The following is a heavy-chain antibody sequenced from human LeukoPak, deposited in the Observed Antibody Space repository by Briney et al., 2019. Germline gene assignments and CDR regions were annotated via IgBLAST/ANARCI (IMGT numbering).Heavy chain of an antibody. CDR1: GYTLTSYY. D-gene: IGHD5-24*01. V-gene: IGHV1-46*01. CDR2: INPSGETT. J-gene: IGHJ6*02. Sequence: ASVKVSCKASGYTLTSYYLHWVRQAPGQGLEWMAIINPSGETTSHAQKFQGRVTMTRDTSASTVYMELSSLRSEDTAVYYCASVYKNGMDVWGQGTTVTVSS. CDR3: ASVYKNGMDV.